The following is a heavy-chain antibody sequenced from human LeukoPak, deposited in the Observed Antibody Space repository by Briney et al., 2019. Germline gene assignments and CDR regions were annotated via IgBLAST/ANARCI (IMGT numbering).Heavy chain of an antibody. CDR3: ARDRGYCSSTSCQRWFDP. Sequence: SETLSLTRTVSGGSISSYYWSWIRQPPGKGLEWIGYIYYSGSTNYNPSLKSRVTISVDTSKNQFSLKLSSVTAADTAVYYCARDRGYCSSTSCQRWFDPWGQGTLVTVSS. J-gene: IGHJ5*02. CDR1: GGSISSYY. CDR2: IYYSGST. D-gene: IGHD2-2*01. V-gene: IGHV4-59*01.